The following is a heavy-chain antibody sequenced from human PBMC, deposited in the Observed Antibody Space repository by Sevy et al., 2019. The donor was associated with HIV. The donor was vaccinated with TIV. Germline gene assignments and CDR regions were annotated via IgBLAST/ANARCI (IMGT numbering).Heavy chain of an antibody. D-gene: IGHD3-22*01. Sequence: ASVKVSCKVSGYTLTKLAMHWVRQAPGKGLEWMGTFDPEDGETIYAQKFQGRVTMTDDTSIDIAYMELSSLRSEDTAVFYCAITKDYYDNSGSPFDYWGQGTLVTVSS. V-gene: IGHV1-24*01. CDR1: GYTLTKLA. J-gene: IGHJ4*02. CDR2: FDPEDGET. CDR3: AITKDYYDNSGSPFDY.